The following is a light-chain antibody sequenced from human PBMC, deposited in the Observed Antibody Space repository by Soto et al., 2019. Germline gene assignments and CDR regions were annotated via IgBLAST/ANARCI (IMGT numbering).Light chain of an antibody. CDR3: QQGYSSPAT. J-gene: IGKJ5*01. V-gene: IGKV1-39*01. Sequence: DIQMAQSPSSLSASVGDRVTITCRASQSISSYLNWYQQKPGKAPKLLISDASTLETGVPSRFSGSGSGTDFTLTVNSLQAEDFATYYCQQGYSSPATFGQGTRLEI. CDR2: DAS. CDR1: QSISSY.